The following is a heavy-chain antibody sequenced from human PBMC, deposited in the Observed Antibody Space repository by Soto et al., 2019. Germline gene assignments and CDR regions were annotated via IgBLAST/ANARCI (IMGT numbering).Heavy chain of an antibody. Sequence: GASVKVSCKASGYTFTGYYMHWVRQAPGQGLEWMGWINPNSGGTNYAQKFQGWVTMTRDTSISTAYMELSRLRSDDTAVYYCARDLLTNYYGAGRYYLFYYWGQGTLVTVSA. V-gene: IGHV1-2*04. CDR3: ARDLLTNYYGAGRYYLFYY. CDR1: GYTFTGYY. CDR2: INPNSGGT. D-gene: IGHD3-10*01. J-gene: IGHJ4*02.